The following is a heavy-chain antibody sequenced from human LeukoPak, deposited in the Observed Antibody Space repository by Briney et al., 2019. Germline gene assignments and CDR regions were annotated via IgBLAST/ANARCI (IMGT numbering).Heavy chain of an antibody. CDR1: GFTFSSYW. J-gene: IGHJ4*02. Sequence: GGSLRLSCAASGFTFSSYWMHWVRQAPGKGLVWVSRINSDGSTTTYADSVKGRFTISRDNAKNTLYLQMNSPRAEDTAVYYCVRNLDFWGDSEDYWGQGTLVTVSS. CDR3: VRNLDFWGDSEDY. D-gene: IGHD3-3*01. CDR2: INSDGSTT. V-gene: IGHV3-74*01.